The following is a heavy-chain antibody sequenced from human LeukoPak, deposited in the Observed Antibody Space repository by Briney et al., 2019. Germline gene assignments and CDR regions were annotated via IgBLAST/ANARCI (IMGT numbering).Heavy chain of an antibody. CDR3: ARGGGLAAAGTRFDY. Sequence: GASVKVSCKASGYTFTGYHMHWVRQAPGQGLEWMGWIDPNGGGTKYAQKFQGRVTMARDTSISTAYMELSRLTSDDTAVYYCARGGGLAAAGTRFDYWGQGTLVTVSS. D-gene: IGHD6-13*01. V-gene: IGHV1-2*02. CDR1: GYTFTGYH. CDR2: IDPNGGGT. J-gene: IGHJ4*02.